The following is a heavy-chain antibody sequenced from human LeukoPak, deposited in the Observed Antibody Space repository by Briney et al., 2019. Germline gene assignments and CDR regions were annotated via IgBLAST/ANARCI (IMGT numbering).Heavy chain of an antibody. J-gene: IGHJ5*02. Sequence: GESLNISCKGSGYNFTIYWIGWVRQMPGKGLEWMGIIYPGDSDTRYSPSFQGQVTISADKSISTAYLQWSSLKASDTAMYYCAIFDFLFGEIDNWFDPWGQGTQVTVSS. CDR1: GYNFTIYW. V-gene: IGHV5-51*01. CDR2: IYPGDSDT. CDR3: AIFDFLFGEIDNWFDP. D-gene: IGHD3-16*01.